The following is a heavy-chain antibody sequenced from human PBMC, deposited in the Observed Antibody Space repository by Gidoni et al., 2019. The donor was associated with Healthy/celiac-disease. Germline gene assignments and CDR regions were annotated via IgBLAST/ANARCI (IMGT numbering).Heavy chain of an antibody. D-gene: IGHD3-10*01. J-gene: IGHJ4*02. Sequence: EVQLVESGGGLVHPGRSLRLSCAASGFTFDDYAMHWVRQAPGKGLEWVSGISWNSGSIGYADSVKGRFTISRDNAKNSLYLQMNSLRAEDTALYYCAKDETGFDYWGQGTLVTVSS. V-gene: IGHV3-9*01. CDR2: ISWNSGSI. CDR1: GFTFDDYA. CDR3: AKDETGFDY.